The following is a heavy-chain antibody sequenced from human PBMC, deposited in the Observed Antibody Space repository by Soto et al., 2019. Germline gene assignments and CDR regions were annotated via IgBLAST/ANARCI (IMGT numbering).Heavy chain of an antibody. Sequence: SQTLSLTCAISGDSVSSNSTTWNWIRQSPSRGLEWLGRTYYRSKWYNDYAVSVKSRITINPDTSKNQFSLQLNSVTPEDTSIYYCIRGGYNWFEPWGQGTRVTVSS. CDR1: GDSVSSNSTT. CDR2: TYYRSKWYN. V-gene: IGHV6-1*01. CDR3: IRGGYNWFEP. J-gene: IGHJ5*02.